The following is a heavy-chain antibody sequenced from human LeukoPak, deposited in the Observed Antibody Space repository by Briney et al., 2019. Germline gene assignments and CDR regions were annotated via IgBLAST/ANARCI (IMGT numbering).Heavy chain of an antibody. Sequence: GGSLRLSCAASGFTVSSNYMSWVRQAPGKGLEWVSVIYSGGSTYYADSVKGRFTISRDNPRNTLYLQMNSLRAEDTAVYYCATAYGPTLDYWGQGTLVTVSS. CDR2: IYSGGST. J-gene: IGHJ4*02. CDR3: ATAYGPTLDY. CDR1: GFTVSSNY. V-gene: IGHV3-53*01. D-gene: IGHD3-10*01.